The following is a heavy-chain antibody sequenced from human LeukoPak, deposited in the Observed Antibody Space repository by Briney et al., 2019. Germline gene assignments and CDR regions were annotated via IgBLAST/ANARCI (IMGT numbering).Heavy chain of an antibody. D-gene: IGHD6-6*01. CDR2: IYYSGST. CDR1: GGSISSCGYY. Sequence: SETLSLTCTVSGGSISSCGYYWRWIRQHPGKGLEWIGYIYYSGSTYYNPSLKRRVTISVDTSKNQFSLKLSSVPTADTAVYYCARDRGAAHGSVWGQGTLVTVSS. V-gene: IGHV4-31*03. J-gene: IGHJ4*02. CDR3: ARDRGAAHGSV.